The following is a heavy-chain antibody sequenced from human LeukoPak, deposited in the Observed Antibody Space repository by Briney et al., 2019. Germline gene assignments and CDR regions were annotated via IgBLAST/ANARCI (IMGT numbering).Heavy chain of an antibody. D-gene: IGHD3-10*01. Sequence: GGSLRLSCAASGFTFSSYAMSWVRQAPGKGLEWVSAISGSGGSTYYADSVKGRFTISRDNSKNTLYLQMNSLRAEDTAVYYCARDRADVLLWFGELWGDGMDVWGQGTTVTVSS. J-gene: IGHJ6*02. V-gene: IGHV3-23*01. CDR1: GFTFSSYA. CDR2: ISGSGGST. CDR3: ARDRADVLLWFGELWGDGMDV.